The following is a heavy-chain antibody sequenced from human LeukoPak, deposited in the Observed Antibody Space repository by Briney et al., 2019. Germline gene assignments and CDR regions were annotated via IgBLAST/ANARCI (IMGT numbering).Heavy chain of an antibody. V-gene: IGHV1-18*04. D-gene: IGHD6-13*01. CDR2: ISAYNGNT. J-gene: IGHJ4*02. CDR1: GYTLTSYD. Sequence: ASVKVSCKASGYTLTSYDVSWVRQAPGQGLEWMGWISAYNGNTNYAQKFRGRVTMTTDTSTSTAYMELRSLRSDDTAVYYCARGNRYSSRWYEGFDYWGQGTLVTVSS. CDR3: ARGNRYSSRWYEGFDY.